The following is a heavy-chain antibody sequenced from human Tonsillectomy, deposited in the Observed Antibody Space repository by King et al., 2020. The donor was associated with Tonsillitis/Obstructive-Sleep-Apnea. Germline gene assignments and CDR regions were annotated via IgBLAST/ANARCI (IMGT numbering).Heavy chain of an antibody. CDR2: IDNSGST. CDR1: GGSISSNY. J-gene: IGHJ6*01. Sequence: VQLQESGPGLVKPSETLSLTCSVSGGSISSNYWSWIRQSPGKGLEWIGYIDNSGSTKYNPSLKSRVTISVDTSKNQFSLNLNSVTAADTAVYYCARDPSXXXGVXXSGXYXYGMXVWGQXTTVTV. V-gene: IGHV4-59*01. CDR3: ARDPSXXXGVXXSGXYXYGMXV. D-gene: IGHD3-3*01.